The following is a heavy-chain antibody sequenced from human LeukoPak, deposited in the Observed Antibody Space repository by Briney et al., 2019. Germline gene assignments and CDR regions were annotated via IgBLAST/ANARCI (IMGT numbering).Heavy chain of an antibody. CDR2: ICGSGGCT. CDR3: AKTTVGYSSGRYPGWPADC. Sequence: GGSLRLSCAASGFTFNTYAIYWVRQAPGKGLEGVSGICGSGGCTYYADSVKGRFTISRDNSKNTVYLQMNSLTADDTAVYYCAKTTVGYSSGRYPGWPADCWGQGTLVTVSP. CDR1: GFTFNTYA. D-gene: IGHD6-19*01. J-gene: IGHJ4*02. V-gene: IGHV3-23*01.